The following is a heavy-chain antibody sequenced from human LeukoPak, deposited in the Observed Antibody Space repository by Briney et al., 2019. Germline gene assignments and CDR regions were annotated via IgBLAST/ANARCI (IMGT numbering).Heavy chain of an antibody. V-gene: IGHV3-7*01. J-gene: IGHJ6*03. Sequence: PGGSLRLSCAASGFTFSSYWMSWVRQAPGKGLEWVANIKQDGSEKYYVDSVKGRFTISRDNAKNSLYLQMNSLRAEDTAVYYCARSGAPVNYYYMDVWGKGTTVTVSS. CDR1: GFTFSSYW. D-gene: IGHD1-26*01. CDR2: IKQDGSEK. CDR3: ARSGAPVNYYYMDV.